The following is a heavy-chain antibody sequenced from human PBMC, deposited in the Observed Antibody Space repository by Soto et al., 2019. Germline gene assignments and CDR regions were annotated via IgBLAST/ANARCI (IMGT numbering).Heavy chain of an antibody. D-gene: IGHD6-19*01. J-gene: IGHJ4*02. Sequence: SLRLSCAASGFTLSSYAIHWVRQAPGKGLGWVTVISKGGSNLYFADSVKGRFTISRDNSKNTLYLQMNSLRSEDTAVYYCAREVEYTSAFGISSSFDYWGQGTLVTVSS. CDR1: GFTLSSYA. CDR2: ISKGGSNL. V-gene: IGHV3-30-3*01. CDR3: AREVEYTSAFGISSSFDY.